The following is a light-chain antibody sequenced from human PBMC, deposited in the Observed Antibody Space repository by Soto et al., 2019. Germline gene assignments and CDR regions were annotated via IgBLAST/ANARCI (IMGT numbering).Light chain of an antibody. Sequence: EIVLTQSPATLSLSPGERATLSCRASQRIGTYLAWYQQKPGQPPRLLIYDASNRATDIPDRFSGSGSGTDFTLTISSLEPEDFAVYYCQQCRNWPLTFGGGTKVEIK. CDR2: DAS. CDR1: QRIGTY. V-gene: IGKV3-11*01. CDR3: QQCRNWPLT. J-gene: IGKJ4*01.